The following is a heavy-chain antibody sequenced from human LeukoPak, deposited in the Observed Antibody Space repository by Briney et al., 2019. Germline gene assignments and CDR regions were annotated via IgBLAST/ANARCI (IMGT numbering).Heavy chain of an antibody. CDR1: GYTFTSYA. D-gene: IGHD6-13*01. CDR3: ARGGVLMEASSSSPQTP. J-gene: IGHJ4*02. Sequence: ASVKVSCKASGYTFTSYAMHWVRQAPGQRLEWMGWINAGNGNTKYSQKFQGRVTITRDTSASTAYMELSSLRPEDTAVYYCARGGVLMEASSSSPQTPWGQGTLVTVSS. V-gene: IGHV1-3*01. CDR2: INAGNGNT.